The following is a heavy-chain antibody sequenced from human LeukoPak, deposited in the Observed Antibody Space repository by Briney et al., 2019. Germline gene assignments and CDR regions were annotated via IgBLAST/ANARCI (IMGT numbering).Heavy chain of an antibody. V-gene: IGHV3-11*01. CDR2: ISSSGSTI. CDR1: GFTFSDYY. D-gene: IGHD5-12*01. J-gene: IGHJ4*02. CDR3: AREMNIVATISYDY. Sequence: GGSLRLSCAASGFTFSDYYMSRIRQAPGKGLEWVSYISSSGSTIYYADSVKGRFTISRDNAKNSLYLQMNSLRAEDTAVYYCAREMNIVATISYDYWGQGTLVTVSS.